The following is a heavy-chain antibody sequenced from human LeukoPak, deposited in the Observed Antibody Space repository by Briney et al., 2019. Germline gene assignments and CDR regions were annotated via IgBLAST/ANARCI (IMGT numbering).Heavy chain of an antibody. Sequence: SETLSLTCTVSSGSISSGSYYWSWIRQPPGTGLEWIGYIYYSGSTNYNPSLKSRVTISVDTSKNQFSLKLSSVTAADTAVYYCARAIAAAGTSGFDPWGQGTLVTVSS. CDR1: SGSISSGSYY. CDR2: IYYSGST. J-gene: IGHJ5*02. V-gene: IGHV4-61*01. CDR3: ARAIAAAGTSGFDP. D-gene: IGHD6-13*01.